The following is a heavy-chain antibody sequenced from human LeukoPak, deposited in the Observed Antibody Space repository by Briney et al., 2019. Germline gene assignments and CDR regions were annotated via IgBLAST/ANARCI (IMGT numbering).Heavy chain of an antibody. D-gene: IGHD5-18*01. Sequence: GGSLRLSCGASGFTFSSYGMAWVRQAPGKGLEWVASIFAGSGTTHYADSVKGRFTISRDNSKNTLYLQMNSLRAEDTAVYYCAKSGSRIQAFDYWGQGTLVTVSS. CDR1: GFTFSSYG. J-gene: IGHJ4*02. V-gene: IGHV3-23*01. CDR3: AKSGSRIQAFDY. CDR2: IFAGSGTT.